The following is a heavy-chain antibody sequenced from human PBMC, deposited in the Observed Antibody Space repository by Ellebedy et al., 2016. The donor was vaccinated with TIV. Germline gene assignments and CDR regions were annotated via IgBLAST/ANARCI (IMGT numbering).Heavy chain of an antibody. CDR2: IWNYGSQK. Sequence: GESLKISCAASGFTFSSYGMHWVRQAPGKGLQWVAVIWNYGSQKYYGDSVKGRFTISRDNAKNTVYLQMNGLRAEDTAVYYCARVKSIRDLDALDMWGQGTVVTVSS. V-gene: IGHV3-33*08. J-gene: IGHJ3*02. CDR3: ARVKSIRDLDALDM. CDR1: GFTFSSYG. D-gene: IGHD2-21*02.